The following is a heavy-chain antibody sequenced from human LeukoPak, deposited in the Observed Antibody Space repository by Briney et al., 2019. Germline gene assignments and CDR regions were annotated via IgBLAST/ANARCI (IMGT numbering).Heavy chain of an antibody. Sequence: AXXXTXXTYXMSWVRQTPGKGXXWVAATSSSDAGTYHADSVGGRFTISRDNSKNTLYLQMNSLRAEDTAVYYXXXXXXXXXXXXXXXXXAXXXXXDYXXXXXLVTVSX. V-gene: IGHV3-23*01. J-gene: IGHJ4*02. CDR2: TSSSDAGT. CDR3: XXXXXXXXXXXXXXXXAXXXXXDY. CDR1: XXTXXTYX.